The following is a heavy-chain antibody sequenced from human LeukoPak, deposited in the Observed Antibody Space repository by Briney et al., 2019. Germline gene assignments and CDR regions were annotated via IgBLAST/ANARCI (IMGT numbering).Heavy chain of an antibody. Sequence: ASVKVSCKASGYTFTSYYMHWVRQAPGQGLEWMGIINPSGGSTSYAQKFQGRVTMARDTSTSTVYMELSSLRSEDTAVYYCARATPSRYFDYWGQGTLVTVSS. CDR1: GYTFTSYY. CDR3: ARATPSRYFDY. CDR2: INPSGGST. D-gene: IGHD2-15*01. V-gene: IGHV1-46*01. J-gene: IGHJ4*02.